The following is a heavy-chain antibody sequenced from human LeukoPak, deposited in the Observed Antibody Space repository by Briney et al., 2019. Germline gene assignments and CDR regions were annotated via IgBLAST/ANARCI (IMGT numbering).Heavy chain of an antibody. CDR2: INPNSGGT. J-gene: IGHJ4*02. V-gene: IGHV1-2*02. CDR3: ARVCDFCPFDY. CDR1: GYTFTGYY. Sequence: ASVKVSCKASGYTFTGYYMHWVRQAPGQGLEWMGWINPNSGGTNYALKFQGRVTMTRDTSISTAYMELSRLRSDDTAVYYCARVCDFCPFDYWAQGTLVTVS. D-gene: IGHD3-3*01.